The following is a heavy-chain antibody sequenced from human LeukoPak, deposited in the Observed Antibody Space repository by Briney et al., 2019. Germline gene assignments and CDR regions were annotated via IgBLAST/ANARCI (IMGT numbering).Heavy chain of an antibody. CDR2: IYYSRST. CDR1: GGSISSGDKY. Sequence: SDTLSLTCNVSGGSISSGDKYWRGIRQPPGKGLEWIGYIYYSRSTYYNPSLKSRLTISVDTSENQFSLHLTSVTAADTAVYFCVRVTRWAGLDFWGQGTLVTVSS. J-gene: IGHJ4*02. D-gene: IGHD2-21*02. V-gene: IGHV4-30-4*02. CDR3: VRVTRWAGLDF.